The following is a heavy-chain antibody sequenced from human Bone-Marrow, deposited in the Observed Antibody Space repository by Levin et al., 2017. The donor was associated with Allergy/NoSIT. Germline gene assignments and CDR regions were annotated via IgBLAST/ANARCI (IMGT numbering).Heavy chain of an antibody. CDR3: ARGPYGDYVAGAFDI. CDR2: IYSGGST. J-gene: IGHJ3*02. Sequence: PGGSLRLSCAASGFTVSSNYMSWVRQAPGKGLEWVSVIYSGGSTYYADSVKGRFTISRDNSKNTLYLQMNSLRAEDTAVYYCARGPYGDYVAGAFDIWGQGTMVTVSS. D-gene: IGHD4-17*01. CDR1: GFTVSSNY. V-gene: IGHV3-66*01.